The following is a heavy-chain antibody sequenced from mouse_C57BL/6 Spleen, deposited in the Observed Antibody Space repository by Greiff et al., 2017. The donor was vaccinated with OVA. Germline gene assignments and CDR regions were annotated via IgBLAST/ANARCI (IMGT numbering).Heavy chain of an antibody. CDR1: GYSITSGYY. D-gene: IGHD1-1*01. V-gene: IGHV3-6*01. CDR3: ARRITAVVGYFDV. Sequence: EVKLLESGPGLVKPSQSLSLTCSVTGYSITSGYYWNWIRQFPGNKLEWMGYISYDGSNNYNPSLKNRISITRDTSKNQILLKLISVTTDETATFYCARRITAVVGYFDVWGTGTTVTVSS. CDR2: ISYDGSN. J-gene: IGHJ1*03.